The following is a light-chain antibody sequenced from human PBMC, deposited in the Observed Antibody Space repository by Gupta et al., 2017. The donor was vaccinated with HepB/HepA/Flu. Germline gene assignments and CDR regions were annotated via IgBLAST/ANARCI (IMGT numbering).Light chain of an antibody. CDR1: QSVRSSY. CDR3: QQDSSSPYA. CDR2: GVS. V-gene: IGKV3-20*01. Sequence: EIVLTQSPGTLSLSPGEISTLSCRASQSVRSSYLAWYQQKPGQAPRLLIYGVSSRSTGIPDRFSGNGSGTEFTLTISRLEPEDFAVYYCQQDSSSPYAFGQGTKLEIK. J-gene: IGKJ2*01.